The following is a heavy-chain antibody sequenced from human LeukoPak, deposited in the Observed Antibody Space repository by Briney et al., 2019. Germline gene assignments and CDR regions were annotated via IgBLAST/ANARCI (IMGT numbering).Heavy chain of an antibody. CDR2: IYSGGST. CDR1: GFTVSSNY. V-gene: IGHV3-66*04. Sequence: PGGSLRLSCAASGFTVSSNYMSWVRQAPGRGLEWVSVIYSGGSTYYADSVKGRFTISRDNSKNTLYLQMNSLRAEDTAVYYCARPLYYYYYMDVWGKGTTVTISS. J-gene: IGHJ6*03. CDR3: ARPLYYYYYMDV.